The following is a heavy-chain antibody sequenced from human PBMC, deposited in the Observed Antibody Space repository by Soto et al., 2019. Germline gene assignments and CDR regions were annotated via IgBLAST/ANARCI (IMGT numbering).Heavy chain of an antibody. J-gene: IGHJ6*03. V-gene: IGHV3-15*01. D-gene: IGHD1-1*01. CDR3: TTTTGADDFSYYYYYYMDV. Sequence: EVQLVESGGGLVKPGGSLRLSCAASGFTFSNAWMSWVRQAPGKGLEWVGRIKSKTDGGTTDYAAPVKGRFTISRDDSKNTLYLQMNSLKTEDTAVYYCTTTTGADDFSYYYYYYMDVWGKGTTVTVSS. CDR1: GFTFSNAW. CDR2: IKSKTDGGTT.